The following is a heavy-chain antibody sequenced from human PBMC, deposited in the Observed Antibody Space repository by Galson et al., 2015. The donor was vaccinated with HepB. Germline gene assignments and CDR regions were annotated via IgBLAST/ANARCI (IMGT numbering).Heavy chain of an antibody. CDR2: ISSSSSYI. Sequence: SLRLSCAASGFTFSSYSMNWVRQAPGKGLEWVSSISSSSSYIYYADSVKGRFTISRDNAKNSLYLQMNSLRAEDTAVYYCAKGGGRVRLRLGELAWGSMTFDIWGQGTMVTVSS. J-gene: IGHJ3*02. CDR3: AKGGGRVRLRLGELAWGSMTFDI. CDR1: GFTFSSYS. V-gene: IGHV3-21*01. D-gene: IGHD3-16*02.